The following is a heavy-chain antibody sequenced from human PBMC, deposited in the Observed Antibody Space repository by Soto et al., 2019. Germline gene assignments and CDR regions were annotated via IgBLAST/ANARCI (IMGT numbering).Heavy chain of an antibody. CDR3: ARRISTCWQVDY. D-gene: IGHD6-19*01. Sequence: GESLKISCKGSGYSFDTHWIGWVRQMPGKGLEWMGIIYPDDSDTRYSPSFQGQVTFSADKSITTAYLQWSSLKASDTAMYYCARRISTCWQVDYWGQGTLVTVSS. J-gene: IGHJ4*02. CDR1: GYSFDTHW. CDR2: IYPDDSDT. V-gene: IGHV5-51*01.